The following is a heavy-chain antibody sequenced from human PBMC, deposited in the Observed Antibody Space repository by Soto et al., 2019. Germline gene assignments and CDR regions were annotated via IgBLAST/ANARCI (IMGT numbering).Heavy chain of an antibody. J-gene: IGHJ6*02. CDR2: IIPILGIA. Sequence: QVQLVQSGAEVKKPGSSVKVSCKASGGTFSSYTISWVRQAPGQGLEWMGRIIPILGIANYAQKFQGRVTITADNSRRTAYMELSSLRSEDTAVYYCARELYCSGGSCYIHYYYGMYVWCQGTTVTVSS. D-gene: IGHD2-15*01. CDR3: ARELYCSGGSCYIHYYYGMYV. CDR1: GGTFSSYT. V-gene: IGHV1-69*08.